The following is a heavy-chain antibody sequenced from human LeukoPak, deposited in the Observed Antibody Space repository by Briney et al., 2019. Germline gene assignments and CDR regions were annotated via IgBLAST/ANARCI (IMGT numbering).Heavy chain of an antibody. D-gene: IGHD2/OR15-2a*01. CDR1: GFTFSSYG. V-gene: IGHV3-30*02. CDR3: ARPYCDSYNCYVDY. J-gene: IGHJ4*01. Sequence: GGSLRLSCAASGFTFSSYGMHWVRQAPGKGLEWVAYIRYDGSNKDYADSVKGRFTISRDNSRNTLFLQMNNLGVEDTAVYYCARPYCDSYNCYVDYWGQGILVTVSS. CDR2: IRYDGSNK.